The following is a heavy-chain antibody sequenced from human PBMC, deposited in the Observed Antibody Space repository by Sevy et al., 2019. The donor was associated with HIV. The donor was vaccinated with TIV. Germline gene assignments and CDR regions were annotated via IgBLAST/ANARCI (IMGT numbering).Heavy chain of an antibody. CDR1: GFTFSSYA. J-gene: IGHJ5*02. CDR2: ISYDGSNK. D-gene: IGHD3-22*01. Sequence: GGSLRLSCAASGFTFSSYAMHWVRQAPGKGLEWVAVISYDGSNKYYADSVKGRFTISRDNSKNTLYLQMNSLRAGDTAVYYCARDPSLLITMIGPYWFDPWGQGTLVTVSS. CDR3: ARDPSLLITMIGPYWFDP. V-gene: IGHV3-30-3*01.